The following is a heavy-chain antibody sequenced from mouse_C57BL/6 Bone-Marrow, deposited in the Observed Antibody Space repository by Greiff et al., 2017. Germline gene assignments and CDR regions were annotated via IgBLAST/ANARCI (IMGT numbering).Heavy chain of an antibody. CDR2: LSYDGSN. J-gene: IGHJ4*01. CDR3: DNDAMDY. D-gene: IGHD1-3*01. CDR1: GYSITSGYY. V-gene: IGHV3-6*01. Sequence: DVQLQQSVPGLVKPSQSLSLTCSVTGYSITSGYYCNWIRQFPGNKLECMGYLSYDGSNNYNPSLKNPISITRDTSKNQFFLKLNSVTTEDTATYYCDNDAMDYGGQGNSVTVFS.